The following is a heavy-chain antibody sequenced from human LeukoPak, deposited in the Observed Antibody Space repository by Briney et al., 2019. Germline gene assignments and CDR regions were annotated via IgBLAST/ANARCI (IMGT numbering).Heavy chain of an antibody. D-gene: IGHD3-10*01. CDR3: ARAGSHWHYVY. J-gene: IGHJ4*02. CDR2: IKQDGSER. V-gene: IGHV3-7*01. CDR1: GFTFSSYG. Sequence: GGSLRLSCAASGFTFSSYGMHWVRQAPGKGLEWVANIKQDGSERYYVDSVKGRFTISRDNAKNSLSLQMNNLRVEDTAVYYCARAGSHWHYVYWGQGTVVTVSS.